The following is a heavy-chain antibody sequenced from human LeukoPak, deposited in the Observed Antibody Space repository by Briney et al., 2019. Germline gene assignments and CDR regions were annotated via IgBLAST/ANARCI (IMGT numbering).Heavy chain of an antibody. CDR1: GGSITFGSYY. J-gene: IGHJ4*02. V-gene: IGHV4-61*02. CDR2: IYTSGRT. Sequence: SETLSLTCTVSGGSITFGSYYWTWIRQPAGKGLEWIGRIYTSGRTFYNPSLKSRVTISMDTSMNQFYLRLNSVAAADTAVYYCARARVIPASFDDWGQGALVTVSS. CDR3: ARARVIPASFDD. D-gene: IGHD3-16*02.